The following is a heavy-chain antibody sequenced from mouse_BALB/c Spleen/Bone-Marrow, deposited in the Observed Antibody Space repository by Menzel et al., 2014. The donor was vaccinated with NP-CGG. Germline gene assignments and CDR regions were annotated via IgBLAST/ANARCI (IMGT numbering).Heavy chain of an antibody. CDR3: ARSGYGNYFYAMDY. D-gene: IGHD2-10*02. CDR1: GYAFTNYL. J-gene: IGHJ4*01. Sequence: QVQLQQSGAELVRPGTSVKVSCKASGYAFTNYLIEWVKQRPGQGLEWIGVINHGSGGTNYNEKFKGKATLTADKSSSTAYMQLSSLTSDDSAVYFCARSGYGNYFYAMDYWGQGTSVTVSS. V-gene: IGHV1-54*01. CDR2: INHGSGGT.